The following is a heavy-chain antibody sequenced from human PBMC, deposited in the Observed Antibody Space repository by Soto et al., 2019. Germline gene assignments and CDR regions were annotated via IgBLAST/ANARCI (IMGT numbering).Heavy chain of an antibody. CDR1: GYTFTTYA. V-gene: IGHV1-18*01. CDR3: GRVGSSSSPIDY. D-gene: IGHD6-6*01. CDR2: ISAYDDNT. J-gene: IGHJ4*02. Sequence: QVQLVQSGAEVRKPGASVKVSCKTSGYTFTTYAISWVRQAPGQGLEWMGWISAYDDNTNYAQKLQGRVTMTTDTSTSTAYMELRSLRSDDTAVYYCGRVGSSSSPIDYWGPGTLVTVSS.